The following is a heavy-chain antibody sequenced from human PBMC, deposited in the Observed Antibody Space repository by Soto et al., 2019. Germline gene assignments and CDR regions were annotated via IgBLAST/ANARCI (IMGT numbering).Heavy chain of an antibody. J-gene: IGHJ6*02. CDR2: ISPSSGHI. D-gene: IGHD2-15*01. V-gene: IGHV3-21*06. CDR1: GFTFSSCT. Sequence: EVHLVESGGGLVKPGGSPRLSCVVSGFTFSSCTMNWVRQAPGKGLEWVSSISPSSGHIYYADSVKGRFTISRDNAKNSLFLQMNSLRGEDTAVYYCSGCSGGACHKNYGMDVWGQGTTVTVSS. CDR3: SGCSGGACHKNYGMDV.